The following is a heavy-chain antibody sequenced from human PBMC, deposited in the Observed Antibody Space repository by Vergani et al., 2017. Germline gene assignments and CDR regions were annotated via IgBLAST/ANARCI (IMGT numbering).Heavy chain of an antibody. Sequence: EVQLLESGGGLVQPGGSLRLSCAASGFTFSSYAMSWVRQAPGKGLEWVSAISGSGGSTYYADSVKGRFTISRDNSKNTLYLQMNSRRAEDTAVYYCANXSRGERVRGAPHPTAYYGMDVWGQGTTVTVSS. V-gene: IGHV3-23*01. CDR1: GFTFSSYA. D-gene: IGHD3-10*01. CDR3: ANXSRGERVRGAPHPTAYYGMDV. J-gene: IGHJ6*02. CDR2: ISGSGGST.